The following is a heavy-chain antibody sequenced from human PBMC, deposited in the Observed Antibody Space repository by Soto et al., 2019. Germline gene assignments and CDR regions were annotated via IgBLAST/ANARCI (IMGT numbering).Heavy chain of an antibody. V-gene: IGHV5-51*01. CDR2: IYPGDSDT. CDR1: GYSFTSYW. J-gene: IGHJ4*02. CDR3: ARSWNDYGTYGAFDY. D-gene: IGHD4-4*01. Sequence: GESLKISCKGSGYSFTSYWIGWVRQMPGKGLEWMGIIYPGDSDTRYSTSFQGQVTISADKSITTAYLHLTNLKASDTAMFYCARSWNDYGTYGAFDYWGQGTRVTVSS.